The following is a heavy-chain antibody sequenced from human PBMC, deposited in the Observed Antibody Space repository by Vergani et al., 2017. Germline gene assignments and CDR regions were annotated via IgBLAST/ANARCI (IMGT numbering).Heavy chain of an antibody. Sequence: QVTLKESGPVLVKPTETLTLTCTVSGFTLSNARMGVSWIRQPPGKALEWLAHIFSNDAKSYSTSLKSRLTISKDTSKSQVVLTMTNMDPVDTATYYCARIRRYCSGGSCYICWWVDIWGQGTMVTVSS. J-gene: IGHJ3*02. V-gene: IGHV2-26*01. CDR3: ARIRRYCSGGSCYICWWVDI. CDR1: GFTLSNARMG. D-gene: IGHD2-15*01. CDR2: IFSNDAK.